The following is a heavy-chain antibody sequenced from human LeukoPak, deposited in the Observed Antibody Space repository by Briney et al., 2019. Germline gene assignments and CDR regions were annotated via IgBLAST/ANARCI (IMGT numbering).Heavy chain of an antibody. Sequence: GGSLRLSCAASGFTFSTYAMHWVRQAPGKGLEWVAVISYDGSSKYYADSVKGRFTISRDNSKNTLYLQMNSLRAEDTAVYYCAKENVLLWFGESIPDAFDIWGQGTMVTVSS. CDR3: AKENVLLWFGESIPDAFDI. V-gene: IGHV3-30*04. CDR1: GFTFSTYA. D-gene: IGHD3-10*01. CDR2: ISYDGSSK. J-gene: IGHJ3*02.